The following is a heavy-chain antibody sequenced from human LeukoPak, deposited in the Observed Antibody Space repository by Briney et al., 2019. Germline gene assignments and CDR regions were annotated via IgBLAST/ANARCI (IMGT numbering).Heavy chain of an antibody. CDR2: IYYNGGT. Sequence: PSETLSLTCTVSGGSISGYYWSWIRQPPGKGLEWIGYIYYNGGTNYNPSLKSRVTISVDTSKNQFSLKLSSVTAADTAVYYCARQSAMVFYYGMDVWGQGTTVTVSS. V-gene: IGHV4-59*08. CDR3: ARQSAMVFYYGMDV. D-gene: IGHD5-18*01. J-gene: IGHJ6*02. CDR1: GGSISGYY.